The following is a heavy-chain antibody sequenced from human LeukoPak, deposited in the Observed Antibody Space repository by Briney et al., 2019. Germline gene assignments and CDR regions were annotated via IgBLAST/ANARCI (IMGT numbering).Heavy chain of an antibody. Sequence: ASVKVSCKASGYTFTGYYMHWLRQAPGQGLEWMGWMNPNSGGTNYAQKFQGRVTMTRDKSISTGYMELSRLRSDDTAVYYCARGIYCSSTSCPLDFDYWGQGTLVTVSS. CDR3: ARGIYCSSTSCPLDFDY. CDR1: GYTFTGYY. CDR2: MNPNSGGT. J-gene: IGHJ4*02. D-gene: IGHD2-2*01. V-gene: IGHV1-2*02.